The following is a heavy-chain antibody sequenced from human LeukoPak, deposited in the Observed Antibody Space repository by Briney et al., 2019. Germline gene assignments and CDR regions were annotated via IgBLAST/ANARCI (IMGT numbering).Heavy chain of an antibody. CDR3: ARERGYSYGDY. CDR1: GFTFSSYA. V-gene: IGHV3-64*01. Sequence: PGGSLRLSCAASGFTFSSYAMHWVRQAPGKGLEYVSAISSNGGSTYYANSVKGRFTISRDNSKNTLYLQMGSLRAEDMAVYYCARERGYSYGDYWGQGTLVTVSS. J-gene: IGHJ4*02. D-gene: IGHD5-18*01. CDR2: ISSNGGST.